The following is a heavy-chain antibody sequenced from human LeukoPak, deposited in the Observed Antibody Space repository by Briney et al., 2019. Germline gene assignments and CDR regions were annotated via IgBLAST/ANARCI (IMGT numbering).Heavy chain of an antibody. CDR3: ARAVDYGDYGWFDP. CDR1: GGSISSSNW. D-gene: IGHD4-17*01. V-gene: IGHV4-4*02. J-gene: IGHJ5*02. Sequence: PSETLSLTCAVSGGSISSSNWWSWVRQPPGKGLEWIGEIYHSGSTNYNPSLKSRVTISVDKSKNQFSLKLSSVTAGDTAVYYCARAVDYGDYGWFDPWGQGTLVTVSS. CDR2: IYHSGST.